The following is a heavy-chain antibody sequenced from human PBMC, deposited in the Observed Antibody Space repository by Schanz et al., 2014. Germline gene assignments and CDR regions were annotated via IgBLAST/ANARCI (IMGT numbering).Heavy chain of an antibody. V-gene: IGHV3-11*01. J-gene: IGHJ3*02. D-gene: IGHD7-27*01. CDR1: GFIFNDYY. Sequence: QVQLVESGGGLVKPGGSLRLSCAASGFIFNDYYMNWFRQAPGKGREWLSYISRDGTTSYYADSVKGRFTISRDNAKNSLYLEMTSLRGEDTAVYYCARENLNWEAFDIWGQGTVVTVSS. CDR2: ISRDGTTS. CDR3: ARENLNWEAFDI.